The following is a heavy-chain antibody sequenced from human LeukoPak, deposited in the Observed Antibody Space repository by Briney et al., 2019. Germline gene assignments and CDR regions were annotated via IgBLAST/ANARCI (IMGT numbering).Heavy chain of an antibody. J-gene: IGHJ2*01. D-gene: IGHD3-22*01. CDR2: ISSSSSYI. Sequence: GGSLRLSCAASGFTFNSYSMNWVRQAPGKGLEWVSCISSSSSYIYYADSVKGRFTISRDNAKNSLYLQMNSLRAEDTAVYYCARQAPNMWLSPFWYFDLWGRGTLVTVSS. CDR1: GFTFNSYS. V-gene: IGHV3-21*01. CDR3: ARQAPNMWLSPFWYFDL.